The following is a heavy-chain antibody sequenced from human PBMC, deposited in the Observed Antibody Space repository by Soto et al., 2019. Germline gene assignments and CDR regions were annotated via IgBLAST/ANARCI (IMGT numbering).Heavy chain of an antibody. D-gene: IGHD3-10*01. CDR3: VRGDQYGTGSVLFDS. Sequence: GWSLRLSCVASGFAFRTYWMHWVRQVPGKGLLWVSRTSTDGSGTGYADSVKGRFTISRDNSKNTLFLQMDSLRAEDTAVYYCVRGDQYGTGSVLFDSWGQGSLVTGSS. J-gene: IGHJ4*02. CDR2: TSTDGSGT. V-gene: IGHV3-74*01. CDR1: GFAFRTYW.